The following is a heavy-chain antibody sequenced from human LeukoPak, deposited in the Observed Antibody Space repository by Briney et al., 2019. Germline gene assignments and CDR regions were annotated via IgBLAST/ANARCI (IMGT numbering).Heavy chain of an antibody. CDR3: ARVRRQWELPY. Sequence: SGGSLRLSCAASGFTFSNSWMSWVRQAPGKGLEWVATIKPDGSAQYYVDSVKGRFTISRDNAKNSLYLQMNSLRAEDTAVYYCARVRRQWELPYWGQGTLVTVSS. CDR2: IKPDGSAQ. CDR1: GFTFSNSW. J-gene: IGHJ4*02. V-gene: IGHV3-7*01. D-gene: IGHD1-26*01.